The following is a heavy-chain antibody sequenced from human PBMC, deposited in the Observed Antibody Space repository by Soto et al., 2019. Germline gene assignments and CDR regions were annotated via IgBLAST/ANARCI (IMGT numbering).Heavy chain of an antibody. CDR2: INPNSGGT. V-gene: IGHV1-2*04. Sequence: ASVKVSCKASGYTFTGYYMHWVRQAPGQGLEWMGWINPNSGGTNYAQKFQGWVTMTRDTSISTAYMELSRLRSDDTAVYYCARGGSIAAAGTFGYFQHWGQGTLVTVSS. D-gene: IGHD6-13*01. CDR3: ARGGSIAAAGTFGYFQH. J-gene: IGHJ1*01. CDR1: GYTFTGYY.